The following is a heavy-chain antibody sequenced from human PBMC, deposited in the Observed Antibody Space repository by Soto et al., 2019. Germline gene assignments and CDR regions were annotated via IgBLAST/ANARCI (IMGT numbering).Heavy chain of an antibody. Sequence: QVQLHESGPGLVKPSGTLSLTCAVSNGSISSDNWWNWVRQPPGKGLEWIGEIYHGGNTYYNPSLKSRVTMSLDTSKNQFALKLSSVTAADTAVYSCASEYCGVGGCYRPSLGSWGQGTLVIVSS. CDR3: ASEYCGVGGCYRPSLGS. CDR1: NGSISSDNW. J-gene: IGHJ5*01. CDR2: IYHGGNT. D-gene: IGHD2-21*01. V-gene: IGHV4-4*02.